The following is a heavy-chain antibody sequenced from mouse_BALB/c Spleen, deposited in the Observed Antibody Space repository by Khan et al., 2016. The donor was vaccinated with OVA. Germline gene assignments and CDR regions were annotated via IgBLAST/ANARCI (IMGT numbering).Heavy chain of an antibody. Sequence: QVQLQQPGPGLVQPSQSLSITCTVSGFSLNNYSVHWVRQSPGKGLEWLGVIWSAGSTDYNAAFISRLTISKDNSRSQVFFKMNSLQPNDTAIYYWARRGYDYGRGALFAYWGQGTPVTVSA. J-gene: IGHJ3*01. V-gene: IGHV2-2*02. CDR3: ARRGYDYGRGALFAY. D-gene: IGHD2-4*01. CDR1: GFSLNNYS. CDR2: IWSAGST.